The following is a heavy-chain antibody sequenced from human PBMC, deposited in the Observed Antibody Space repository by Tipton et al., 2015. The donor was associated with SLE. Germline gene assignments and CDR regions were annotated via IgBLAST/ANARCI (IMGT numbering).Heavy chain of an antibody. CDR3: ARAPLYYYDSSGYYGMDV. CDR1: GGSISTYY. Sequence: TLSLTCTVSGGSISTYYWIWIRQPPGKGLEWVGYISNSGSTSYNPSLKSRVTLPADRSRNQFSLKLSSVTSADTATYFCARAPLYYYDSSGYYGMDVWGQGTTVTVSS. D-gene: IGHD3-22*01. V-gene: IGHV4-59*01. J-gene: IGHJ6*02. CDR2: ISNSGST.